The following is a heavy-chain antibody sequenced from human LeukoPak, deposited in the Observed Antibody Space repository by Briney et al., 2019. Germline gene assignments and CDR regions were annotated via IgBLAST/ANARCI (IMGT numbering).Heavy chain of an antibody. CDR3: TRGRGRVPAATLNWFDP. CDR2: INHSGST. Sequence: SETLSLTCAVYGGSFSGYYWSWIRQPPGKGLEWIGEINHSGSTNYNQSLKSRVTISVDTSKNQFSLKLSSVTAADTAVYYCTRGRGRVPAATLNWFDPWGQGTLVTVSS. J-gene: IGHJ5*02. CDR1: GGSFSGYY. V-gene: IGHV4-34*01. D-gene: IGHD2-2*01.